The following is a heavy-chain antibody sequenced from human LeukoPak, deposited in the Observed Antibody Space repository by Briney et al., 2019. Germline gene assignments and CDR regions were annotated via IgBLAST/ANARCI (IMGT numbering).Heavy chain of an antibody. CDR1: GGSISSTNYY. D-gene: IGHD1-1*01. CDR3: ARDGPTSVL. Sequence: SETLSLTCSVSGGSISSTNYYWGWIRQPPGKGLEWIGSIYYSGSTYYNPSLKSRVTISIDTTKNQFSLKLSSVTAADTAVYYCARDGPTSVLWGQGTLVTVSS. CDR2: IYYSGST. J-gene: IGHJ4*02. V-gene: IGHV4-39*07.